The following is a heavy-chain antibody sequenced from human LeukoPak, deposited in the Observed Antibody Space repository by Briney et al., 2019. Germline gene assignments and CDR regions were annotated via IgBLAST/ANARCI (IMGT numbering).Heavy chain of an antibody. CDR1: GDTFSSYA. J-gene: IGHJ6*02. D-gene: IGHD2-2*01. CDR2: IFPIIDTA. CDR3: ARMGDIVVVPAATDYYYYGMDV. V-gene: IGHV1-69*13. Sequence: ASLKVSSEASGDTFSSYATSWVRQAPGQGLEWMGEIFPIIDTANDAKKFQGRVTITADESTSTAYMELSSLRSEDTGVYYCARMGDIVVVPAATDYYYYGMDVWGQGTTVTVSS.